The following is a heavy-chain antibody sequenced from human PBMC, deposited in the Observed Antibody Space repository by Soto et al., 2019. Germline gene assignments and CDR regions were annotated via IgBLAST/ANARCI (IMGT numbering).Heavy chain of an antibody. J-gene: IGHJ4*02. CDR3: ARVGYDYIWGSYRGLYYFDY. CDR2: INHSGST. V-gene: IGHV4-34*01. CDR1: GGSFSGYY. Sequence: SETLSLTCAVYGGSFSGYYWSWIRQPPGKGLEWIGEINHSGSTNYNPSLKSRVTISVDTSKNQFSLKLSSVTAADTAVYYCARVGYDYIWGSYRGLYYFDYWGQGTLVTVSS. D-gene: IGHD3-16*02.